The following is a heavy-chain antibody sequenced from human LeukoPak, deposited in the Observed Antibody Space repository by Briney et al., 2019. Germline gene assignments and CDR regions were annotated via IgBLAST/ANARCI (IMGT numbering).Heavy chain of an antibody. CDR2: IKPDGSER. CDR3: ARGLSLLY. CDR1: GFAFSSHW. D-gene: IGHD2-21*01. J-gene: IGHJ4*02. Sequence: PGGSLRLSCAASGFAFSSHWMSWVRQAPGKGLEWVASIKPDGSERYYVDSLRGRFTISRDNAKTSLYLQMSSLRAEDTAVYYCARGLSLLYWGQGTLVTVSS. V-gene: IGHV3-7*01.